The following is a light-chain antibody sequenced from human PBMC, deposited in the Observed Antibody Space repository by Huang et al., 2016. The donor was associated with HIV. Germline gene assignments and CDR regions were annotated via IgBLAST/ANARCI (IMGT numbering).Light chain of an antibody. Sequence: EIILTQSPATLSVSPGEGATLPCRASQRIGTSLAWYQQRPGQAPRLLVYGASTRATGVPVRFSGSGSGAQFYLTLSSLQSEDFATYYCQHYSNWPPLTFGGGTKVDI. V-gene: IGKV3-15*01. J-gene: IGKJ4*01. CDR3: QHYSNWPPLT. CDR2: GAS. CDR1: QRIGTS.